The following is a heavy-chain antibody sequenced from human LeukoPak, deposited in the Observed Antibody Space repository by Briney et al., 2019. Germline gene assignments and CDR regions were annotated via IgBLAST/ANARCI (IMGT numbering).Heavy chain of an antibody. CDR2: IYHSGST. CDR1: GGSIGSGGYS. D-gene: IGHD2-2*01. Sequence: PSETLSLTCAVSGGSIGSGGYSWSWIRQPPGKGLEWIGYIYHSGSTYYNPSLKSRVTISVDRSKNQFSLKLSSVTAADTAVYYCARSTSCPFCWFDPWGQGTLVTVSS. CDR3: ARSTSCPFCWFDP. J-gene: IGHJ5*02. V-gene: IGHV4-30-2*01.